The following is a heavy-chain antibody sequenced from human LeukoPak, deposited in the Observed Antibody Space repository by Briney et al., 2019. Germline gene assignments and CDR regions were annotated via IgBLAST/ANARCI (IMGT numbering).Heavy chain of an antibody. CDR3: ARVSFFRWAATRPSYYYYYMDV. D-gene: IGHD2-15*01. J-gene: IGHJ6*03. CDR2: INHSGST. V-gene: IGHV4-34*01. Sequence: SETLSLTCAVYGGSFSGYYWSWIRQPPGKGLEWIGEINHSGSTNYNPSLKSRVTISVDTSKNQFSLKLSSVTAADTAVYYCARVSFFRWAATRPSYYYYYMDVWGKGTTVTVSS. CDR1: GGSFSGYY.